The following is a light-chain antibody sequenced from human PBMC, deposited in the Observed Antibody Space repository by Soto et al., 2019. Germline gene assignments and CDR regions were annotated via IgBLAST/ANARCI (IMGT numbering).Light chain of an antibody. Sequence: IVLTQSPATLSLWPGETAILSCRASQTVISYLSWYQHKPVQAPRLLIYDASKSAPGIPARFGGSGSGTDFTLPISSLEPEDFAVYYCQQRSTSISSGQGTRLELE. CDR1: QTVISY. CDR3: QQRSTSIS. V-gene: IGKV3-11*01. CDR2: DAS. J-gene: IGKJ5*01.